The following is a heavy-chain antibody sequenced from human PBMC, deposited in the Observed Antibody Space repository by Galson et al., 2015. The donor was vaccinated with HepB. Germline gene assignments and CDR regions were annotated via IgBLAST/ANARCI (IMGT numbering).Heavy chain of an antibody. Sequence: SVKVSCKASGYTFSNYAMHWVRQAPGQRLEWMGWINAANGKTKYSQKFPGTVTITRDTSASTAYMELRSLRFEDTAVYYCAREKADDGFDIWGQGTMVTVSS. CDR3: AREKADDGFDI. J-gene: IGHJ3*02. CDR1: GYTFSNYA. CDR2: INAANGKT. V-gene: IGHV1-3*01.